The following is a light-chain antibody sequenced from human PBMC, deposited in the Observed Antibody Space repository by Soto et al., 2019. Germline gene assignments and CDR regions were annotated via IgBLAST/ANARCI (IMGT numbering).Light chain of an antibody. CDR1: QSISSY. J-gene: IGKJ5*01. CDR2: AAS. Sequence: DIQMTQSPSSLSASVADRVTITCWASQSISSYLNWYQQKPGKDLKLLIYAASSLQSWVQSRFSGSGSGTDFTLTISSLQPEDFATYYCQQSYSTPITFGQWTRLELK. CDR3: QQSYSTPIT. V-gene: IGKV1-39*01.